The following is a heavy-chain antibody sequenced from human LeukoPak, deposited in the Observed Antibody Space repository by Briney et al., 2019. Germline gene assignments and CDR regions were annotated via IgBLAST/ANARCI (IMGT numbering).Heavy chain of an antibody. J-gene: IGHJ4*02. D-gene: IGHD3-22*01. CDR2: VYYSGTT. Sequence: SETLSLTCTVSGGSISKTNYYWNWIRQPPGKGLEWIGSVYYSGTTYYNPSLKSRVTVSVDTSNNQFFLKLSSVVAADTAVYYCARHRVGIVVTLFDNWGQGTLVTVSS. V-gene: IGHV4-39*07. CDR3: ARHRVGIVVTLFDN. CDR1: GGSISKTNYY.